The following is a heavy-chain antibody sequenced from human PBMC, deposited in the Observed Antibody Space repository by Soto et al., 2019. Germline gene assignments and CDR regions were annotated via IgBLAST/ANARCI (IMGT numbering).Heavy chain of an antibody. CDR3: ASEGGSETLQTSYNWFES. V-gene: IGHV1-2*02. Sequence: ASVRLSCKASGYTFTDYHIHWVRQAPGQGLEFMGWINDNNGGAGSAQQFQGRVTVTRDTYITTVYMELSNLRSDDTAVYYCASEGGSETLQTSYNWFESWGQGTMVTVSS. CDR1: GYTFTDYH. CDR2: INDNNGGA. D-gene: IGHD6-25*01. J-gene: IGHJ5*02.